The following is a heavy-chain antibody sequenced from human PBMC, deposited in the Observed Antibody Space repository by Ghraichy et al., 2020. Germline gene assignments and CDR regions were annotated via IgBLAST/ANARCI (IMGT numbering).Heavy chain of an antibody. D-gene: IGHD2-2*01. Sequence: SETLSLTCSVSGASISGTGFYWGWIRQPPGKGLEWIGNIYYIGRTHYKPSLESRVTISVDTPKNQFSLKLSSVTASDTFFYYCASLDCSSTSCYVGYYFDSWGQRTLVTVSS. V-gene: IGHV4-39*01. CDR2: IYYIGRT. J-gene: IGHJ4*02. CDR1: GASISGTGFY. CDR3: ASLDCSSTSCYVGYYFDS.